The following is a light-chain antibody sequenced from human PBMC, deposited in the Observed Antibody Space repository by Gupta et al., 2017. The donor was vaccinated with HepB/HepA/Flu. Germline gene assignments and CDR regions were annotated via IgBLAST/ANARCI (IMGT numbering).Light chain of an antibody. CDR3: SAWDSSSSAWV. Sequence: GLTQPPSVSRAFRQIAPITSTGNSNNVGNQGAAWLQQPQGHPPKLLYYRNDKRHSGIAERFSASRSGKTASVTITGLQTEEEADYYCSAWDSSSSAWVFGGGTKVTVL. V-gene: IGLV10-54*04. CDR2: RND. J-gene: IGLJ3*02. CDR1: SNNVGNQG.